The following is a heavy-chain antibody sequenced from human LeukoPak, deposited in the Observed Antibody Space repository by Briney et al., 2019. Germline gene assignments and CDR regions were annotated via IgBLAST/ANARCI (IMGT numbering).Heavy chain of an antibody. V-gene: IGHV4-59*01. CDR1: GGSISSYY. D-gene: IGHD6-13*01. CDR2: IYYSGST. Sequence: DPSETLSLTCTVPGGSISSYYWSWIRQPPGKGLEWIGYIYYSGSTNYNPSLKSRVTISVDTSKNQFSLKLSSVTAADTAVYYCAREIRYSSSWFDYWGQGTLVTVSS. CDR3: AREIRYSSSWFDY. J-gene: IGHJ4*02.